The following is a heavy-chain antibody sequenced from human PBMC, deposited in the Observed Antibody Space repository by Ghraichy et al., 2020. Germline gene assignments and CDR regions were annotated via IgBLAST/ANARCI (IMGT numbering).Heavy chain of an antibody. V-gene: IGHV3-15*01. CDR3: TSYNSKDAFDF. D-gene: IGHD1-14*01. CDR1: GFSFSGDW. Sequence: GGSLRLSCAASGFSFSGDWMSWVRQAPGKGLEWVDRIRRETDVGTEYAATVRGRFIISRDDSQNKLYLQMNSLQTEDTAVYYCTSYNSKDAFDFWGQGAMVTVSS. J-gene: IGHJ3*01. CDR2: IRRETDVGT.